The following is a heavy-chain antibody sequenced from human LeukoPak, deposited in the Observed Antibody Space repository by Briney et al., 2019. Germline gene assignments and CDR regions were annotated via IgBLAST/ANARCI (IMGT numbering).Heavy chain of an antibody. CDR3: ARGEDTAMVRNYYGMDV. CDR1: GYTFTGYY. D-gene: IGHD5-18*01. CDR2: INPNSGGT. Sequence: ASVKVSCKASGYTFTGYYMHWVRQAPGQGLEWMGWINPNSGGTNYAQKFQGWVTMTRDTSISTAYMELSRLRSDDTAVYYCARGEDTAMVRNYYGMDVWGKGTTATVSS. J-gene: IGHJ6*04. V-gene: IGHV1-2*04.